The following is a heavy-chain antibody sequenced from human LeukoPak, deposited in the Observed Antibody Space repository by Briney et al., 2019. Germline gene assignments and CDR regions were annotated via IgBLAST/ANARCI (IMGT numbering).Heavy chain of an antibody. Sequence: PGGSLRLSCAASGFTFSSYAMHWVRQAPGKGLEWVAVISYDGSNKYYADSVQGRFTISRDNSKNTLYLQMNSLRAEDTAVYYCANNLLTAIAAAGSFDYWGQGTLVTVSS. J-gene: IGHJ4*02. D-gene: IGHD6-13*01. CDR3: ANNLLTAIAAAGSFDY. CDR2: ISYDGSNK. V-gene: IGHV3-30-3*01. CDR1: GFTFSSYA.